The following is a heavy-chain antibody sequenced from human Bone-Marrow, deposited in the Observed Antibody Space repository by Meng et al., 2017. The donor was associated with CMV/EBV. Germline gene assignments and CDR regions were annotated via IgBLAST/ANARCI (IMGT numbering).Heavy chain of an antibody. D-gene: IGHD3-3*01. CDR2: INHSGST. Sequence: SETLSLTCAVYGGSFSGYYWSWIRQPPGKGLEWIGEINHSGSTNYNPSLKSRVTISVDTSKNQFPLKLSSVTAADTAVYYCARGRVRFLEWLSAYYFDYWGQGTLVTVSS. CDR1: GGSFSGYY. J-gene: IGHJ4*02. CDR3: ARGRVRFLEWLSAYYFDY. V-gene: IGHV4-34*01.